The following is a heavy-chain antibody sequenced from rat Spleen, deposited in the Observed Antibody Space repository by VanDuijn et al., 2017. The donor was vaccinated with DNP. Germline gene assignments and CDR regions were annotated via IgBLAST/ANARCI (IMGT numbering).Heavy chain of an antibody. CDR2: ISYSGFT. CDR1: GYSITSSY. V-gene: IGHV3-1*01. CDR3: ARWSNFFDY. J-gene: IGHJ2*01. Sequence: EVQLQESGPGLVKPSQPLSLTCSVTGYSITSSYRWNWIRQFPGNKMVYIGHISYSGFTHYNPSLKSRISITRDTSKNQFFLQLNSVTAVDTATYYCARWSNFFDYWGQGVMVTVSS.